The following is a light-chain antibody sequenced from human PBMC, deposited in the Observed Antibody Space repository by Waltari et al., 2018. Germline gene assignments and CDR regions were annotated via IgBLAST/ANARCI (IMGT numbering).Light chain of an antibody. CDR1: QKISTN. Sequence: EIEMTQSPAILSVSPGERVTISCRASQKISTNFAWYQPKPGQAPRLLSYGPTTRASGIPGRFRGSGSGTESTLTIDGLQSEDFAVYYCLQYNDWPPLFTFGPGTKVEIK. J-gene: IGKJ3*01. CDR2: GPT. CDR3: LQYNDWPPLFT. V-gene: IGKV3-15*01.